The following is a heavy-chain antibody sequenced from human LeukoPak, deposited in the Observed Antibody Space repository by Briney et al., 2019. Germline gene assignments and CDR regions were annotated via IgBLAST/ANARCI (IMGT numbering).Heavy chain of an antibody. Sequence: SETLSLTFPVSGGSLSSGGYYWRWIRRHPGKGLEWFGYIYYSGSTYYNPSLNSQVTISVDTSKNQFSLKLSSVTAADTAVYYCAISGSYRAYFDYWGQGTLVTVSS. CDR1: GGSLSSGGYY. V-gene: IGHV4-31*01. CDR2: IYYSGST. D-gene: IGHD3-16*02. CDR3: AISGSYRAYFDY. J-gene: IGHJ4*02.